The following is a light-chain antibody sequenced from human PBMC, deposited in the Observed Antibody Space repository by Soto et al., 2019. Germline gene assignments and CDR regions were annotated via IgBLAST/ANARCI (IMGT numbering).Light chain of an antibody. CDR2: EVT. J-gene: IGLJ1*01. V-gene: IGLV2-8*01. Sequence: QSALTQPHSASGSPGQSVTISCTGSSSDVGGYNYVSWYQHHPGKAPKLMIYEVTKRPSGVPDRFSGSKSGNTASLTVSGLLTEDDADYYCASYAGGNQVFGTGTKVTVL. CDR3: ASYAGGNQV. CDR1: SSDVGGYNY.